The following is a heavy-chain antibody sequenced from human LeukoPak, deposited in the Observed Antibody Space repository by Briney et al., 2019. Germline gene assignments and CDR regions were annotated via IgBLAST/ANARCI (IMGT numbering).Heavy chain of an antibody. J-gene: IGHJ4*02. V-gene: IGHV1-2*02. CDR1: GYXFTDYY. CDR3: ARGRSESIGDY. D-gene: IGHD1-14*01. Sequence: ASVKVSCKASGYXFTDYYIHWVRQAPGQGLEWMGWINPDSGGTHYAPKFQGRVTMTRDTSISTAYMDVSSLTSDDTAVYYCARGRSESIGDYWGQGTLVTVSS. CDR2: INPDSGGT.